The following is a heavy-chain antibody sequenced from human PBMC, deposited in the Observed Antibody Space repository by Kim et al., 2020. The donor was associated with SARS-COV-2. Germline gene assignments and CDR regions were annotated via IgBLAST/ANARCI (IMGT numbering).Heavy chain of an antibody. CDR3: ARTSSGSRFFDY. Sequence: SQTLSLTCAISGDSVSDNSVIWNWIRQSPSRGLEWLGRTYYRSKWSYDYAVSVKSRITIKPDTSKNQFSLQLTSVTPDDTAVYYCARTSSGSRFFDYWDQGSLVTVSS. J-gene: IGHJ4*02. CDR1: GDSVSDNSVI. V-gene: IGHV6-1*01. D-gene: IGHD6-19*01. CDR2: TYYRSKWSY.